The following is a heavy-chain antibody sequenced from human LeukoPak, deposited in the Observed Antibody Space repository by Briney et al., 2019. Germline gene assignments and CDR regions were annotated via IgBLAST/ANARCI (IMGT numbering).Heavy chain of an antibody. V-gene: IGHV4-34*01. CDR1: GGSFSGYY. CDR3: ARGRVKESVLGFDY. D-gene: IGHD2-8*01. J-gene: IGHJ4*02. CDR2: INHSGST. Sequence: SETLSLTCAVYGGSFSGYYWSWIRQPPGKGLEWIGEINHSGSTNYNPSLKSRVTISVDTSKNQFSLKLSSVTAADTAVYYCARGRVKESVLGFDYWGQGTLVTVSS.